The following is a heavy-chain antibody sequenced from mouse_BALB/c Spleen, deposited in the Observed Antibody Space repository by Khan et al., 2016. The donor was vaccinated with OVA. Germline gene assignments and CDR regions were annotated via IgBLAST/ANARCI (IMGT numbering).Heavy chain of an antibody. CDR2: INTYTGEP. D-gene: IGHD2-10*01. J-gene: IGHJ4*01. V-gene: IGHV9-3-1*01. CDR1: GYTFISFG. CDR3: ARPPYFSYTLDY. Sequence: QIQLVQSGPELKKPGETVKISCKASGYTFISFGMNWVKQSPGKALKWMGWINTYTGEPTYADDFKGRFAFSLETSACTAYLQINNLKNEDTATYFCARPPYFSYTLDYWGQGTSVTVSS.